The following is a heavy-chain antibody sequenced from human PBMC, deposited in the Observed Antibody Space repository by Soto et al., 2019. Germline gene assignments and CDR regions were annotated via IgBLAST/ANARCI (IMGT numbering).Heavy chain of an antibody. D-gene: IGHD6-19*01. CDR2: IDPSDSYT. CDR3: AVSTVPGDAMDV. J-gene: IGHJ6*02. CDR1: GYSFTTYW. V-gene: IGHV5-10-1*01. Sequence: EVQLVQSGAEVKKPGESLRISCKGSGYSFTTYWISWVRQMPGKGLEWMGRIDPSDSYTNYSPSFQGHVTISADKSISTAYLQWSSLKASDTAMYYCAVSTVPGDAMDVWGQGTTVTVSS.